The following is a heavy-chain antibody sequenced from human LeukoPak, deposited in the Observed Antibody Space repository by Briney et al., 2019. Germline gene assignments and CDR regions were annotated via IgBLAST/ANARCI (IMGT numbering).Heavy chain of an antibody. D-gene: IGHD6-13*01. CDR1: GGSISSSSYY. CDR3: ARGGASSQWFDP. CDR2: IHYSGST. J-gene: IGHJ5*02. V-gene: IGHV4-61*01. Sequence: SETLSLTCTVSGGSISSSSYYWSWIRQPPGRGLEWIAFIHYSGSTSYNPSLKSRVSISIDTSKNQFSVNLSSVTAADTAVYYCARGGASSQWFDPWGQGTLVTVSS.